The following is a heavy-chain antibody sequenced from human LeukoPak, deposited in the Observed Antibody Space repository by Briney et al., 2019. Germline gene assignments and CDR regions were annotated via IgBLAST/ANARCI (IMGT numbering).Heavy chain of an antibody. V-gene: IGHV3-48*04. CDR3: AKGPGPQNMDV. Sequence: GGSLRLSCAASGFTFSSYAMNWVRQAPGKGLEWISYITSTSSPIYYADSVKGRFTISRDNAKNSLYLQMNSLRVEDTAVYYCAKGPGPQNMDVWGKGTTVTVSS. J-gene: IGHJ6*03. CDR1: GFTFSSYA. CDR2: ITSTSSPI.